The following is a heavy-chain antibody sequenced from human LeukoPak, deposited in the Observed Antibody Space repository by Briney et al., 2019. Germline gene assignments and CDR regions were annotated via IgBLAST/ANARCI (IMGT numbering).Heavy chain of an antibody. CDR1: GGSFSGYY. D-gene: IGHD2-2*01. CDR2: INHSGGT. CDR3: ARRAVVPAAKSVFDY. J-gene: IGHJ4*02. V-gene: IGHV4-34*01. Sequence: SETLSLTCAVYGGSFSGYYWSRIRQPPGKGLEWIGEINHSGGTNYNPSLKSRVTISVDTSKNQFSLKLSSVTAADTAVYYWARRAVVPAAKSVFDYWGQGTLVTVSS.